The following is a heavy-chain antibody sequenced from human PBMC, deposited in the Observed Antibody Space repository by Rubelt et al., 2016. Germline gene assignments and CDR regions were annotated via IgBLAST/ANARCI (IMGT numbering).Heavy chain of an antibody. V-gene: IGHV3-21*05. CDR3: ASLSSGTIDY. D-gene: IGHD3-10*02. Sequence: EVQLVESGGGLVKPGGSLRLSCAASGFTFSTFGMNWVRQAPDKGLEWISYISSDHGAVYYEDSVKGRFTISRDNAKNSLYLQLNSLRAEDTAVYYCASLSSGTIDYWGQGTLVTVSS. CDR2: ISSDHGAV. J-gene: IGHJ4*02. CDR1: GFTFSTFG.